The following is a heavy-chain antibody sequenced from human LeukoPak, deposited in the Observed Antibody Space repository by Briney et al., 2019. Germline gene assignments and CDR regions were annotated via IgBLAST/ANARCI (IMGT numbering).Heavy chain of an antibody. CDR2: MSYDGTNK. CDR3: ARTPYSSGYYYDVY. D-gene: IGHD3-22*01. CDR1: GFSFSNFS. V-gene: IGHV3-30-3*01. Sequence: GGSLRLSCAVSGFSFSNFSMHWVRQAPGKGLEWVAVMSYDGTNKYYADSVKGRFTISRDNSKNTLYLQMNSLRAEDTAVYYCARTPYSSGYYYDVYWGQGTLVTVSS. J-gene: IGHJ4*02.